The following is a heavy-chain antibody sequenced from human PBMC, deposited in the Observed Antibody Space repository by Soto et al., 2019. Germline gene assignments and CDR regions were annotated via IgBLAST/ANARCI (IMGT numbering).Heavy chain of an antibody. CDR1: GYTFTSYY. V-gene: IGHV1-46*03. J-gene: IGHJ3*02. D-gene: IGHD2-15*01. Sequence: ASVKVSCKASGYTFTSYYMHWVRQAPGQGLEWMGIINPSGGSTSYAQKFQGRVTMTRDTSTSTVYTELSSLRSEDTAVYYCAGPRVVAATPDAFDIWGQGTMVTVSS. CDR2: INPSGGST. CDR3: AGPRVVAATPDAFDI.